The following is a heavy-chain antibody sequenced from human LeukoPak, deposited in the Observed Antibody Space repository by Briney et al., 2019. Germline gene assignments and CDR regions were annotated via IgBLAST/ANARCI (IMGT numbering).Heavy chain of an antibody. CDR2: INPNSGGT. CDR3: ARFPQWLAAEGDY. J-gene: IGHJ4*02. D-gene: IGHD6-19*01. Sequence: ASVKVSCKASGYTFTGYYMHWVRQAPGQGLEWMGWINPNSGGTNYAQKFQGRVTMTRDTSISTAYMELSRLRSDDTAVYYCARFPQWLAAEGDYWGQGTLVTVSS. CDR1: GYTFTGYY. V-gene: IGHV1-2*02.